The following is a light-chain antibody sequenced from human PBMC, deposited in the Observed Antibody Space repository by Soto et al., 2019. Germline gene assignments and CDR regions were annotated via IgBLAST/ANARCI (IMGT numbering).Light chain of an antibody. CDR2: KAS. J-gene: IGKJ2*01. CDR3: HQYKSYPYT. V-gene: IGKV1-5*03. Sequence: DIQMTQSPSTLSASVVDRVTITCRAIQSISSWLAWYQQKPGKAPKLLIYKASSLESGVPSRFSGSGSGTEFTLTISSLQPDDFATYYCHQYKSYPYTFGQGTKLEIK. CDR1: QSISSW.